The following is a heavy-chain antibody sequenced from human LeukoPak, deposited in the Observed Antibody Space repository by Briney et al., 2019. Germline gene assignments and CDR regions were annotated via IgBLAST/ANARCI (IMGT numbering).Heavy chain of an antibody. V-gene: IGHV1-69*05. CDR1: GGTFSSYA. CDR3: ARNTYYYGSGSYYPIGY. J-gene: IGHJ4*02. CDR2: IIPIFGTA. D-gene: IGHD3-10*01. Sequence: SVKVSCKASGGTFSSYAISWVRQAPGQGLGWMGGIIPIFGTANYAQKFQGRVTITTDESTSTAYMELSSLRSEDTAVYYCARNTYYYGSGSYYPIGYWGQGTLVTVSS.